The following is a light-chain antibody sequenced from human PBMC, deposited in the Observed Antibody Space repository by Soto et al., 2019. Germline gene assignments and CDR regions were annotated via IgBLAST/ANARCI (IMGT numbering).Light chain of an antibody. J-gene: IGKJ1*01. CDR3: QQYNNWPPWT. CDR1: QSVSSN. V-gene: IGKV3-15*01. CDR2: GAS. Sequence: EIVMTQSPATLSVSPGERATLSCRASQSVSSNLAWYQQKPGQAPRLLIYGASTRATGIPARLCGSGSGTEFSLTISSLQSEDFAVYYCQQYNNWPPWTFGQGTKVEIK.